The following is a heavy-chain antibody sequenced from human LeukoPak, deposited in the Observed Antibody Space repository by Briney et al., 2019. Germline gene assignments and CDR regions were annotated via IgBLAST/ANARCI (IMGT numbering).Heavy chain of an antibody. CDR3: AKDRIMITFGGDRSGGLFDY. V-gene: IGHV3-7*03. CDR1: GFTFSSYW. J-gene: IGHJ4*02. D-gene: IGHD3-16*01. Sequence: GGSLRLSCAASGFTFSSYWMSWVRQAPGKGLEWVANIKQDGSEKYYVDSVKGRFTISRDNAKNSLYLQMNSLRAEDTAVYYCAKDRIMITFGGDRSGGLFDYWGQGTLVTVSS. CDR2: IKQDGSEK.